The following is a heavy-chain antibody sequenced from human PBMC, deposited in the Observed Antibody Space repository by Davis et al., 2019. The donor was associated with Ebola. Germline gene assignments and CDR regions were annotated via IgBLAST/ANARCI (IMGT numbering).Heavy chain of an antibody. J-gene: IGHJ6*02. D-gene: IGHD5-12*01. CDR2: INAGNGNT. Sequence: AASVKVSCKASGYTFTSYAMHWVRQAPGQRLEWMGWINAGNGNTKYSQKFQGRVTITRDTSASTAYMELSSLRSEDTAVYYCARALRVATIRYYYYYGIDVWGQGTTVTVSS. CDR3: ARALRVATIRYYYYYGIDV. CDR1: GYTFTSYA. V-gene: IGHV1-3*01.